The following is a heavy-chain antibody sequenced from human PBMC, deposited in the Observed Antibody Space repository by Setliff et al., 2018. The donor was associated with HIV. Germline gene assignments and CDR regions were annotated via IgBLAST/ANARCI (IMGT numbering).Heavy chain of an antibody. J-gene: IGHJ4*02. D-gene: IGHD3-22*01. CDR3: ARASSGYLIVHY. CDR1: GGSISGSKW. V-gene: IGHV4-4*02. CDR2: IFHTGST. Sequence: PSETLSLTCAVSGGSISGSKWWHWVRQPPGKGLEWIGEIFHTGSTNYNPSLKSRVTISVDTSKNQFSLKLRSVNAADTAVYYCARASSGYLIVHYWGQGTLVTVSS.